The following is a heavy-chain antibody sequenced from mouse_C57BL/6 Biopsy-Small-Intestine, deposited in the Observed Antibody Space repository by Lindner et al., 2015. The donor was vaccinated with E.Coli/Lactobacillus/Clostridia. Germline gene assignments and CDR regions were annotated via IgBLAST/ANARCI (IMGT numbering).Heavy chain of an antibody. J-gene: IGHJ4*01. D-gene: IGHD2-1*01. CDR2: INPSTGGT. CDR1: GYSFTGYY. CDR3: ARSDGNYDYYAMDY. Sequence: EVQLQESGPELVKPGASVKISCKASGYSFTGYYMNWVKQSPEKSLEWIGEINPSTGGTTYNQKFKAKATLTVDKSSSTAYMQLKSLTSEDSAVYYCARSDGNYDYYAMDYWGQGTSVTVSS. V-gene: IGHV1-42*01.